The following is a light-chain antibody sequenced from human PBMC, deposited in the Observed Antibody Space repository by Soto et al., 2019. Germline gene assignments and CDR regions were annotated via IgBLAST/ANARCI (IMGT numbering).Light chain of an antibody. V-gene: IGKV3-20*01. CDR2: GAS. CDR1: QSVSNNY. CDR3: QQYGSSPTT. Sequence: EIVLTHSPGTLSLSPGERATLSCRASQSVSNNYLAWYQQKPDQAPRLLIYGASNRATGIPDRFSGSGSGTDFTLTISRLEPEDVAMYYCQQYGSSPTTFGQGTKVDIK. J-gene: IGKJ1*01.